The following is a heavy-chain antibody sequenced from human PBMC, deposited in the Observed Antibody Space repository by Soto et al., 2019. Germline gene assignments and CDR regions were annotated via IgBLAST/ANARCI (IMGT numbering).Heavy chain of an antibody. V-gene: IGHV3-30-3*01. J-gene: IGHJ4*02. Sequence: GGSLRLSCAASGFTFSTYTLHWVRQAPGKGLEWVALMSYDGREKYYADSVKGRFTISRDNSKNTLYLQMNSLRAEDTAVYYCAKDQRDYYDSSGYGFQFDYWGQGTLVTVS. D-gene: IGHD3-22*01. CDR2: MSYDGREK. CDR1: GFTFSTYT. CDR3: AKDQRDYYDSSGYGFQFDY.